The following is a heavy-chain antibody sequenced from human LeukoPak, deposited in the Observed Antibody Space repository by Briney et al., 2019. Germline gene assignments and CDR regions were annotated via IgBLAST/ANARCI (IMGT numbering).Heavy chain of an antibody. CDR3: ARHKWDNSLDY. D-gene: IGHD2/OR15-2a*01. CDR2: IYYSGST. V-gene: IGHV4-59*08. CDR1: GDSMRRYY. J-gene: IGHJ4*02. Sequence: SGTLSLTCTVSGDSMRRYYWSWIRQPPGKGLEWIGNIYYSGSTNYNPSLKSRVTISVDTSKNQFSLKLSSVTAADTAVYYCARHKWDNSLDYWGQGILVTVSS.